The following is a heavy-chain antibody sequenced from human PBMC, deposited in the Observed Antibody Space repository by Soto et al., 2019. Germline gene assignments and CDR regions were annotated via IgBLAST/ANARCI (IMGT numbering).Heavy chain of an antibody. V-gene: IGHV1-46*01. CDR3: ARDVIGLVTDETIGYYFDH. J-gene: IGHJ4*02. CDR1: GYTFSKFH. CDR2: IDPSGGVT. D-gene: IGHD3-16*02. Sequence: QVQLIQFGAEVKKPGASVKVSCNASGYTFSKFHIHWVRQAPGQGLEWMGMIDPSGGVTRDAQRFAGRMTLTRDTSTSSGYMELRRLTSAHSAVYYCARDVIGLVTDETIGYYFDHWGQATLVTVSS.